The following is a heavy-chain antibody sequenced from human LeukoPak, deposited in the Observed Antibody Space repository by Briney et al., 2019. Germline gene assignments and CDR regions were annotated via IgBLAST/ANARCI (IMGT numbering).Heavy chain of an antibody. CDR3: ARGEVVRGVNAYYYYYMDV. D-gene: IGHD3-10*01. Sequence: GASVKVSCKASGYTFTGYYMHWVRQAPEQGLEWRGWLTPTRGGTNYEEKFLGRVTMTRDTSISTAYMELSRRISDDTAVYYCARGEVVRGVNAYYYYYMDVWGKGTTVTVSS. CDR1: GYTFTGYY. V-gene: IGHV1-2*02. CDR2: LTPTRGGT. J-gene: IGHJ6*03.